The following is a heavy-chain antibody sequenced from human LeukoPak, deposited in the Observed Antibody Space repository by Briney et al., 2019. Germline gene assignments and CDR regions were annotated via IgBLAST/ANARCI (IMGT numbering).Heavy chain of an antibody. D-gene: IGHD6-13*01. V-gene: IGHV3-23*01. CDR2: ISGFGGST. Sequence: GGSLRLSCAASGFIFKSYAMNWVRQAPGKGLEWVSGISGFGGSTYYAASVKGRFTISRDISGDTLFLHLDNLRVEDTAMYYCARRGGSSWSSFDYWGQGSLVTVSS. CDR3: ARRGGSSWSSFDY. CDR1: GFIFKSYA. J-gene: IGHJ4*02.